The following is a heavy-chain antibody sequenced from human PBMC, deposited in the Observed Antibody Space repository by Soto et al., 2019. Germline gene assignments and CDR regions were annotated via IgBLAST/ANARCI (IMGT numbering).Heavy chain of an antibody. V-gene: IGHV3-30-3*01. CDR1: GFTFSSYA. CDR3: SSSSPSYYFDY. J-gene: IGHJ4*02. D-gene: IGHD6-6*01. Sequence: GGSLRLSCAASGFTFSSYAMHWVRQAPGKGLEWVAVISYDGSNKYYADSVKGRFTISRDNSKNTLYLQMNSLRAEDTAVYYCSSSSPSYYFDYWGQGTLVTVSS. CDR2: ISYDGSNK.